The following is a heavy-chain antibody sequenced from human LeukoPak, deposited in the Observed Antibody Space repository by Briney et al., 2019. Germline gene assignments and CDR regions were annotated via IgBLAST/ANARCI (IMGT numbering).Heavy chain of an antibody. Sequence: ASVKVSYKASGYTFTSYYMHWVRQAPGQGLEWMGIINPSGGSTSYAQKFQGRVTMTRDTSTSTVYMELSSLRSEDTAVYYCARELYSNSGYYYGMDVWGQGTTVTVSS. CDR2: INPSGGST. V-gene: IGHV1-46*01. D-gene: IGHD2-8*01. CDR1: GYTFTSYY. CDR3: ARELYSNSGYYYGMDV. J-gene: IGHJ6*02.